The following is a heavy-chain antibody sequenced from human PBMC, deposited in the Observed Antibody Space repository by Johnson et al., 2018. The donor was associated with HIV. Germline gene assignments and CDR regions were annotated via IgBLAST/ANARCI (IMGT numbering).Heavy chain of an antibody. CDR2: IRYDGNNK. D-gene: IGHD5-18*01. CDR1: GFSFSTYD. V-gene: IGHV3-30*02. J-gene: IGHJ3*02. CDR3: AVGIQLWFVSAGDAFDI. Sequence: QVQVVESGGGVVQPGGSLRLSCAASGFSFSTYDVHWVRQAPGKGLEWVAFIRYDGNNKFYADSVKGRFTISRDNAKNTLYLQMNYLTPEDTAMYYCAVGIQLWFVSAGDAFDIWGQGTMVTVSS.